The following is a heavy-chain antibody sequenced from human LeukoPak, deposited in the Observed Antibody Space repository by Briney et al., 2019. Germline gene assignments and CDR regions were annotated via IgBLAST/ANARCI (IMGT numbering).Heavy chain of an antibody. CDR1: GFTFSNAW. D-gene: IGHD3-22*01. V-gene: IGHV3-15*01. J-gene: IGHJ5*02. Sequence: AGGSLRLSCAASGFTFSNAWMNWVRQTPGKGLEWVGRIKSKTDGGTPDYAAPVKGRFTISRDDSKNTLYLQMNSLKIEDTAVYYCTTGRVPVGGYWGTNWFDPWGQGTLVTVSS. CDR2: IKSKTDGGTP. CDR3: TTGRVPVGGYWGTNWFDP.